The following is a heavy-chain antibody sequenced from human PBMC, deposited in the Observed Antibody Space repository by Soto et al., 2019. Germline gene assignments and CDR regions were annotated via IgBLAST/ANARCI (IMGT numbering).Heavy chain of an antibody. Sequence: GGSLRLSCAASGFIFTNYGLSWVRRAPGKGLDWVATVSGDASNTHYADSVKGRFTISRDNSKSILYLQMESLRVEDTAIYYCARDVRASGEMFDYWGQGTQVTVS. D-gene: IGHD4-17*01. CDR3: ARDVRASGEMFDY. CDR1: GFIFTNYG. CDR2: VSGDASNT. V-gene: IGHV3-23*01. J-gene: IGHJ4*02.